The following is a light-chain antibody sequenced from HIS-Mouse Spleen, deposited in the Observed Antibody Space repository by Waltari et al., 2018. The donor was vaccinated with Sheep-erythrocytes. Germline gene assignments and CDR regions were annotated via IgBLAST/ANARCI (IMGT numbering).Light chain of an antibody. CDR1: SSDVGGYNY. J-gene: IGLJ1*01. V-gene: IGLV2-14*03. CDR2: DVT. Sequence: QSALTQPASVSGSPEQSITIPCTGTSSDVGGYNYVSWYQQHPGKAPKLMIYDVTNRPSGVSNRFSGSKSGNTASLTISGLQAEDGADYYCSSFTSSSTLVFGTGTKVTVL. CDR3: SSFTSSSTLV.